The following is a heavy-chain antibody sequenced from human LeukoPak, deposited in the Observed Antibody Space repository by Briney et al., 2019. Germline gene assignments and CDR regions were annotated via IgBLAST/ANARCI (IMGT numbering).Heavy chain of an antibody. CDR2: IYYTGNT. Sequence: SETLSLTCTVSGGSISSSAYYWGWIRQPPRKGLEGIGSIYYTGNTYYNPSLKSRVTISVDTSNNQFFLKLTSVAAADTAVYYCARRNWNYENWLDPWGQGTLVTVSS. D-gene: IGHD1-7*01. CDR1: GGSISSSAYY. V-gene: IGHV4-39*01. J-gene: IGHJ5*02. CDR3: ARRNWNYENWLDP.